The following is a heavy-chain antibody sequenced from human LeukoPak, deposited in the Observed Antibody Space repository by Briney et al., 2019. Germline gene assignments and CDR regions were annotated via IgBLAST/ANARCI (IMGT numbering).Heavy chain of an antibody. Sequence: KPGGSLRLSCAASGFTFSSYSMNWVRQAPGKGLEWVSSISSSGSYIYYADSVKGRFTISRDNAKNSLYLQMNSLRAEDTAVYYCAKGGPYDSSGYHTFDYWGQGTLVTVSS. J-gene: IGHJ4*02. CDR1: GFTFSSYS. CDR3: AKGGPYDSSGYHTFDY. D-gene: IGHD3-22*01. V-gene: IGHV3-21*01. CDR2: ISSSGSYI.